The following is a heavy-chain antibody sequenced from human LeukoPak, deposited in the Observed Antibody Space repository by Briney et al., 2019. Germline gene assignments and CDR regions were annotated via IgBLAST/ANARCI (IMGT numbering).Heavy chain of an antibody. CDR1: GGSVSSGDYY. D-gene: IGHD6-19*01. CDR3: ARVRPLYSSGWYSLPDY. CDR2: IYTSGST. Sequence: SQTLSLTCTVSGGSVSSGDYYWTWIRQPAGKGLEWIGRIYTSGSTSYSPSLKSRVTISLDTSKNQFSLRLSSVTAADTAVYYCARVRPLYSSGWYSLPDYWGQGTLVTVSS. J-gene: IGHJ4*02. V-gene: IGHV4-61*02.